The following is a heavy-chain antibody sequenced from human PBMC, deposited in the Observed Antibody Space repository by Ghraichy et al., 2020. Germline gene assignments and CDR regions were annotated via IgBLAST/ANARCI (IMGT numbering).Heavy chain of an antibody. J-gene: IGHJ3*01. D-gene: IGHD1-1*01. CDR2: VKPDGGEK. Sequence: GESLNISCAASGFMFSSYWVTWVRQAPGKGLEWVANVKPDGGEKNYVGSVKGRFTISRDNAKNSLYLQMNSLRAEDTAVYYCAKCRGTTWNDALDVWGQGTMVTVSS. CDR3: AKCRGTTWNDALDV. V-gene: IGHV3-7*01. CDR1: GFMFSSYW.